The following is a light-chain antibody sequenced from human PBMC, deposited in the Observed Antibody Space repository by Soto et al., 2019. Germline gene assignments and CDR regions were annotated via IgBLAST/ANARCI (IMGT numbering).Light chain of an antibody. CDR2: AAS. CDR1: QPISGW. V-gene: IGKV1-5*01. Sequence: DIQMTQSPSTLSASVGDRVTITCRASQPISGWLPWYQQKPGKAPQLLIYAASNSESGAPSRCSGSGSGTDFTLTISSLQPEDFGNYYCQHNENPCTFGQGTKVDIK. CDR3: QHNENPCT. J-gene: IGKJ1*01.